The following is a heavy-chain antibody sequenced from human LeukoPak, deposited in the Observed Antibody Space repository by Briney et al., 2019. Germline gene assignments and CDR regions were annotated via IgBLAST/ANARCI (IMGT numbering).Heavy chain of an antibody. D-gene: IGHD1-20*01. CDR1: GYTFTAYY. CDR3: AKITGSGPY. CDR2: INPHSGST. Sequence: ASVKVSCKASGYTFTAYYMHWVRQAPGQGLEWMGRINPHSGSTNYAQKFQGRVTMTGDTSINTAYMELSSLRPDDAAVYYCAKITGSGPYWGQGTLVSVSS. J-gene: IGHJ4*02. V-gene: IGHV1-2*06.